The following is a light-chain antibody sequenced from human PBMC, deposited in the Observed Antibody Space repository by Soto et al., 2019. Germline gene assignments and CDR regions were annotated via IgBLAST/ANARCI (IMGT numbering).Light chain of an antibody. CDR3: LLYFRPHRYT. V-gene: IGKV3-20*01. Sequence: EIVLTQTPGTLSLSPGERATLSCRASQSVTSSHLAWYQQKPGQAPRLLIYGASTRATGIPDRFSGSGSDTDFSLTIRRLDPEGFAMYYCLLYFRPHRYTVGPGTKVQIK. CDR1: QSVTSSH. CDR2: GAS. J-gene: IGKJ2*01.